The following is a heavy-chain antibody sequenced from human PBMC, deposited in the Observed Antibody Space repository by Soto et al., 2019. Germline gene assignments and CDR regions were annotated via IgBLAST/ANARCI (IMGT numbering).Heavy chain of an antibody. J-gene: IGHJ4*02. CDR1: GFTFSSYS. CDR3: ARDYAGRYCSGGSCYPFDY. Sequence: EVQLVESGGGLVQPGGSLRLSCAASGFTFSSYSMNWVRQAPGKGLEWVSYISSSSSTIYYADSVKGRFTISRDNAKNSLYLQMNSLRDEDTAVYYCARDYAGRYCSGGSCYPFDYWGQGTLVTVSS. V-gene: IGHV3-48*02. D-gene: IGHD2-15*01. CDR2: ISSSSSTI.